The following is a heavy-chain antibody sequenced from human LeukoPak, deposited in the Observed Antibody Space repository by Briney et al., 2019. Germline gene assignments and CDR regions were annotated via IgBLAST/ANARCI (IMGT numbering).Heavy chain of an antibody. J-gene: IGHJ3*02. Sequence: GGSLRLSCAASGFTFSTYAMSWVRQAPGKGLEWVSSISADGAGRYYADSVKGRFTISRDNAKNSLYLQMNSLRAEDTAVYYCAREDLFRAFDIWGQGTMVTVSS. CDR3: AREDLFRAFDI. CDR2: ISADGAGR. V-gene: IGHV3-21*01. CDR1: GFTFSTYA. D-gene: IGHD3-10*01.